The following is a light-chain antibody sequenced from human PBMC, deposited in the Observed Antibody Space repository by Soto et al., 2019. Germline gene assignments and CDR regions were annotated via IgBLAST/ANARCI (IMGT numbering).Light chain of an antibody. CDR1: QSVSSN. V-gene: IGKV3-15*01. CDR3: QQYNNWPRT. J-gene: IGKJ1*01. CDR2: GAS. Sequence: ETVMTQSHATLSVSPWESATLSGRASQSVSSNLAWYQQKPGQAPRLLIYGASTRATGIPARFSGSGSGTEFTLTISSLQSEDFAVYYCQQYNNWPRTFGQGTKVDIK.